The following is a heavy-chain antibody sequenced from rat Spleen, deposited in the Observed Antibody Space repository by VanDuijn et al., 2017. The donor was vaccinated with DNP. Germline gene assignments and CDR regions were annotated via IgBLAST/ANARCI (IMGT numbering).Heavy chain of an antibody. J-gene: IGHJ2*01. CDR1: GFTFSSFP. Sequence: EVQLVESGGGSVQPGRSMKLSCAASGFTFSSFPMAWVRQAPTKGLDWVATISYDGGRTYYRDSVKGRFTISRDDAKTTLYLQMDSLRSEDTATYYCTRYYDSFDYWGRGVMVTVSS. CDR3: TRYYDSFDY. D-gene: IGHD1-1*01. V-gene: IGHV5-46*01. CDR2: ISYDGGRT.